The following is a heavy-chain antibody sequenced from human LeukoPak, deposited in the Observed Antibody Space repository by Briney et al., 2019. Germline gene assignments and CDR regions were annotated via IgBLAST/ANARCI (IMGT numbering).Heavy chain of an antibody. CDR3: ARTSCYDFWSGYCPLFDY. J-gene: IGHJ4*02. CDR1: GGPFSAHY. V-gene: IGHV4-34*01. CDR2: INHSGTT. Sequence: SSETLSLTCAVYGGPFSAHYWSWIRQPPGKGLEWFGGINHSGTTNYNPSLKSRVTISVDTSKNQFSLKLSSVTAADTAVYYCARTSCYDFWSGYCPLFDYWGQGTLVTVSS. D-gene: IGHD3-3*01.